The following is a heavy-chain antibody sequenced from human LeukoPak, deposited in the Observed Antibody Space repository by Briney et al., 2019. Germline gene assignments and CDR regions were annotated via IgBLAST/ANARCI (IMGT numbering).Heavy chain of an antibody. J-gene: IGHJ2*01. D-gene: IGHD6-6*01. Sequence: SVKVSCKTSGGTFSSYAISWVRQAPGQGLEWMGGIIPIFGTANYAQKFQGRVTITADESTSTAYMELSSLRSEDTAVYYCARDRGGEYSFDLWGRGTLVTVSS. CDR2: IIPIFGTA. CDR3: ARDRGGEYSFDL. V-gene: IGHV1-69*13. CDR1: GGTFSSYA.